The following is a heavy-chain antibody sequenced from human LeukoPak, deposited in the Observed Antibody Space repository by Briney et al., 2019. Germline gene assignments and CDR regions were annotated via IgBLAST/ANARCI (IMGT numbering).Heavy chain of an antibody. CDR3: ARDSYNWNFHYYYYYYMDV. D-gene: IGHD1-7*01. V-gene: IGHV1-18*01. CDR2: ISAYNGNT. J-gene: IGHJ6*03. CDR1: GYTFTSNG. Sequence: GESLKISCKGSGYTFTSNGISWVRQAPGQGLEWMGWISAYNGNTNYAQKLQGRVTMTTDTSTSTAYMELRSLRSDDTAVYYCARDSYNWNFHYYYYYYMDVWGKGTTVTVSS.